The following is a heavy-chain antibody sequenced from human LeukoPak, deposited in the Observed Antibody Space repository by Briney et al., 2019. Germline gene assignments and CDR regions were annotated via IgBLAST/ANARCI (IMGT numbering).Heavy chain of an antibody. Sequence: PGGSLRLSCAASGFTFSSYWMHWVRQAPGKGLVWVSRINSDGSSTSYADSVKGRFTISRDNAKNTLYLQMNSLRAEDTAVYYCARVWFGELLRYFDYWGQGTLVTVSS. J-gene: IGHJ4*02. V-gene: IGHV3-74*01. D-gene: IGHD3-10*01. CDR3: ARVWFGELLRYFDY. CDR1: GFTFSSYW. CDR2: INSDGSST.